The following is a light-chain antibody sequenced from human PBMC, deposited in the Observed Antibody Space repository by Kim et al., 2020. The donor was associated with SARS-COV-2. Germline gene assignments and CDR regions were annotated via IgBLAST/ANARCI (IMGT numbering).Light chain of an antibody. CDR2: NGS. Sequence: EIVLTQSPGTLSLSPGEGATLSCRASQNVLSAYLAWYQQKPGQAPRLVIYNGSDRPTGIPDRFSGRGSGTDFTLSISRLQPEDFAVYYCQQYVNSPLTFGGGTKVDIK. CDR1: QNVLSAY. V-gene: IGKV3-20*01. J-gene: IGKJ4*01. CDR3: QQYVNSPLT.